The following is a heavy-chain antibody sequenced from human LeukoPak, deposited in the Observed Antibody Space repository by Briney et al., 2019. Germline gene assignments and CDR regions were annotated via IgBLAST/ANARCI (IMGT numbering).Heavy chain of an antibody. CDR2: IIPIFGTA. Sequence: ASVKVSCKASGGTFSSYAISWVRQAPGQGLEWMGGIIPIFGTANYAQKFQGRVTITTDESTSAAYMELSSLRSGDTAVYYCARDMCSSTSCYTFWFDPWGQGTLVTVSS. J-gene: IGHJ5*02. V-gene: IGHV1-69*05. CDR3: ARDMCSSTSCYTFWFDP. D-gene: IGHD2-2*02. CDR1: GGTFSSYA.